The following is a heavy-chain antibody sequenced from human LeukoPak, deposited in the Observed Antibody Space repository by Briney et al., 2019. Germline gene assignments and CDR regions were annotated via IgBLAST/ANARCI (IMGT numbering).Heavy chain of an antibody. J-gene: IGHJ4*02. V-gene: IGHV3-7*01. D-gene: IGHD5-12*01. CDR1: GFTFSNYW. CDR2: IKQDGSDQ. Sequence: QSGGSLRLSCVASGFTFSNYWMSWVRQAPGKGLEWVANIKQDGSDQYYVDSVKGRFTISRDNAKNSLYLQMNSLRAEDTALYYCARDLSLANSWLRSGRHYFDYWGQGTLVTASS. CDR3: ARDLSLANSWLRSGRHYFDY.